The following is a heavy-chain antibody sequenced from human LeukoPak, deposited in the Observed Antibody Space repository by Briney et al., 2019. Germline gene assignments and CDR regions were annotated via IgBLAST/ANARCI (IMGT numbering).Heavy chain of an antibody. V-gene: IGHV3-74*01. D-gene: IGHD1-1*01. CDR3: ASGNWNDRYYFDY. J-gene: IGHJ4*02. CDR1: GFTFSSHW. CDR2: ISSDGSST. Sequence: PGGSLRLSCAASGFTFSSHWMHWVRQAPGEGLVWVSRISSDGSSTSYADSVKGRFTISRDNAKNTLYLQMNSLRAEDTDVYYCASGNWNDRYYFDYWGQGTLVTVSS.